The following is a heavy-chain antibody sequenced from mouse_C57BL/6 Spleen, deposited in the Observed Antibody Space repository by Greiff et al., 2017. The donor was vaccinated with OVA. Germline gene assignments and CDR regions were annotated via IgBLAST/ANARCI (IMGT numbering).Heavy chain of an antibody. V-gene: IGHV3-6*01. J-gene: IGHJ2*01. CDR1: GYSITSGYY. CDR3: ARCDFDY. Sequence: EVHLVESGPGLVKPSQSLSLTCSVTGYSITSGYYWNLIRQLPGNKLEWMGYISYDGSNNYNPSLKNRNSITRDTSKNQCFLKLNSVTTEGTATYYCARCDFDYWGQGTTLTVSS. CDR2: ISYDGSN.